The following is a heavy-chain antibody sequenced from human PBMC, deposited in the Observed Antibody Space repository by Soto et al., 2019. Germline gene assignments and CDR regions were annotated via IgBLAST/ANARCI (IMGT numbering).Heavy chain of an antibody. Sequence: GESLKISCAASGFTFSSYAMSWVRQAPGKGLEWVSAISGSGGSTYYADSVKGRFTISRDNSKNTLYLQMNSLRAEDTAVYYCAKDRTYYYGSDNFDYWGQGTLVTVSS. D-gene: IGHD3-10*01. J-gene: IGHJ4*02. V-gene: IGHV3-23*01. CDR1: GFTFSSYA. CDR2: ISGSGGST. CDR3: AKDRTYYYGSDNFDY.